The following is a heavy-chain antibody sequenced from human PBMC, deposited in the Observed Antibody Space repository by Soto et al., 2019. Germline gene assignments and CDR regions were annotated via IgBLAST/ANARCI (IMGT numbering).Heavy chain of an antibody. CDR1: GYTSTSYG. CDR3: ARDHSGWIPGI. J-gene: IGHJ3*02. V-gene: IGHV1-18*01. CDR2: ISAYNGNT. Sequence: ASVKVSCKASGYTSTSYGISWVRQAPGQGLEWMGWISAYNGNTNYAQKLQGRVTMTTDTSTSTAYMEMRSLRSDDTAVYYCARDHSGWIPGIWGQGTMVTVSS. D-gene: IGHD6-19*01.